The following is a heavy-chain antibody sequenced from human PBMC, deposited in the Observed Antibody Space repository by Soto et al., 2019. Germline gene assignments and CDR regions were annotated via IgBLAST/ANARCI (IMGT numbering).Heavy chain of an antibody. V-gene: IGHV3-33*01. CDR3: ARGNGNYYYGMDV. Sequence: GGSLRLSCAASGFTFKNYGMHWVRQAPGRGLEWVAVIWYDGGDKYYEDSVKGRFTISRDNSKNTLYLQMNSLTDDDTAVYYCARGNGNYYYGMDVWGQGTTVTVSS. CDR1: GFTFKNYG. J-gene: IGHJ6*02. D-gene: IGHD1-26*01. CDR2: IWYDGGDK.